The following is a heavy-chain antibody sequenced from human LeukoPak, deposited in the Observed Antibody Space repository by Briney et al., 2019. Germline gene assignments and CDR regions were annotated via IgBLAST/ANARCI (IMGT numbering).Heavy chain of an antibody. V-gene: IGHV4-59*01. D-gene: IGHD3-22*01. Sequence: SETLSLTCTVSGGSISTYYWSWIRQPPGKGLEWIGYIYYSGRTNYNPSLKSRVTISVETCKNQFSLNLTSVTAADTAVYYCARETYYYDTSGSYQYYFDYWGQGTLVTVSS. CDR2: IYYSGRT. CDR3: ARETYYYDTSGSYQYYFDY. J-gene: IGHJ4*02. CDR1: GGSISTYY.